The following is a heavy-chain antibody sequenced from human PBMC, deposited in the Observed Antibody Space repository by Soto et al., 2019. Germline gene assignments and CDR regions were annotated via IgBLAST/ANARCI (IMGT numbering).Heavy chain of an antibody. Sequence: SETLSLTCTVSGGSISSSSYYWGWIRQPPGKGLEWIGSIYYSGSTYYNPSLKSRVTISVDTSKNQFSLKLSSVTAADTAVYYCARLTIPRINWFDPWGQGTLVTVSS. CDR2: IYYSGST. CDR1: GGSISSSSYY. CDR3: ARLTIPRINWFDP. V-gene: IGHV4-39*01. J-gene: IGHJ5*02. D-gene: IGHD3-3*01.